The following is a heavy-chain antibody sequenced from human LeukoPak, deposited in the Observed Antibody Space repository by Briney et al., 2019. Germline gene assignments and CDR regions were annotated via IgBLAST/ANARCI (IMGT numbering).Heavy chain of an antibody. J-gene: IGHJ3*02. CDR2: INSDGRST. D-gene: IGHD6-19*01. V-gene: IGHV3-74*01. Sequence: GGSLRLSCAASGFTFSNYWMHWVRQAPGKGLVWVSHINSDGRSTTYADSVEGRFTISKDNAKNTLYLQMNSLRDEDTAVYYCARDDVVAGSGAFDMWGQGTMVTVSS. CDR1: GFTFSNYW. CDR3: ARDDVVAGSGAFDM.